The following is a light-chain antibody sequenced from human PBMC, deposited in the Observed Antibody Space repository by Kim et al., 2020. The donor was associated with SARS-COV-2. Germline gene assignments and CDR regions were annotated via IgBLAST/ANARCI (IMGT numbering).Light chain of an antibody. CDR2: GAS. CDR1: QSVSSSY. Sequence: SPGERATLSCRASQSVSSSYLAWYQQKPGQAPRLLIYGASSRATGIPDRFSGSGSGTDFTLTISRLEPEDFAVYYCQQYGSSAWTFGQGTKGDIK. J-gene: IGKJ1*01. CDR3: QQYGSSAWT. V-gene: IGKV3-20*01.